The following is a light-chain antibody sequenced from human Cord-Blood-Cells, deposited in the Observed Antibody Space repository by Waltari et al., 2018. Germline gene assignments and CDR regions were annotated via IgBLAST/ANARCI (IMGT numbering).Light chain of an antibody. Sequence: QSVLTQPPSVSGAPGQRVTISCTGSSPHIGAGYDVHWYQQLPGTAPKLLIYGNSNRPSGVPDRFSGSKSGTSASLAITGLQAEDEADYYCQSYDSSLRVFGGGTKLTV. CDR2: GNS. CDR1: SPHIGAGYD. V-gene: IGLV1-40*01. J-gene: IGLJ3*02. CDR3: QSYDSSLRV.